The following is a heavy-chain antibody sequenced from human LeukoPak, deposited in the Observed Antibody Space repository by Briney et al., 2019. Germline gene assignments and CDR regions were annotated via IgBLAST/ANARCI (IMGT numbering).Heavy chain of an antibody. CDR3: ARHTSGTYEDY. J-gene: IGHJ4*02. V-gene: IGHV5-51*01. CDR2: IYPGDSDT. CDR1: GYSFTSYW. D-gene: IGHD1-26*01. Sequence: PGESLKISGKGSGYSFTSYWIGWVRQMPGKGLEWMGIIYPGDSDTRYSPSFLGQVTSSADKSISTANLQSSSLKASHTAMYYCARHTSGTYEDYWGQGTLVTVSS.